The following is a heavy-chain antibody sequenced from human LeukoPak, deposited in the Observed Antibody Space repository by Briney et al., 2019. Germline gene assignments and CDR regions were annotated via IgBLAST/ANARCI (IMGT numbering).Heavy chain of an antibody. D-gene: IGHD3-3*01. CDR1: GYTFTSYG. J-gene: IGHJ6*03. Sequence: GASVKVSCKASGYTFTSYGISWVRQAPGQGLEWMGWISAYNGNTNYAQKLQGRVTMTTDTSTSTAYMELRSLRSDDTAVYYCARSTGSPAYYDFWSGYGTHYMDVWGKGTTVTVSS. V-gene: IGHV1-18*01. CDR2: ISAYNGNT. CDR3: ARSTGSPAYYDFWSGYGTHYMDV.